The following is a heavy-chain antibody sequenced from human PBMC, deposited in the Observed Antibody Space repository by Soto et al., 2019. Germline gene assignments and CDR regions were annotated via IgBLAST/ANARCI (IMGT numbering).Heavy chain of an antibody. Sequence: GASVKVSCKASGGTFSSYAISWVRQAPGQGLEWMGGIIPIFGTANYAQKFQGRVTITADESTSTAYMELSSLRSEDTAVYYCARERAYCGGHCYSRAFDYWGQGTLVTVSS. CDR2: IIPIFGTA. D-gene: IGHD2-21*02. V-gene: IGHV1-69*13. CDR3: ARERAYCGGHCYSRAFDY. CDR1: GGTFSSYA. J-gene: IGHJ4*02.